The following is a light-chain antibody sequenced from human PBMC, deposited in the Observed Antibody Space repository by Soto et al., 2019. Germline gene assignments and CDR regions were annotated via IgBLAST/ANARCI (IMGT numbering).Light chain of an antibody. CDR1: QSVSSY. CDR2: DAS. CDR3: QQYGYSPIT. Sequence: EIVLTQSPGTLSLSPGERATLSCGASQSVSSYLAWYQQKPGQAPRLLIYDASNRATGIPARFSGGGSGTDFTLTISRLEPEDFAVYYCQQYGYSPITFGQGTRLEI. V-gene: IGKV3-11*01. J-gene: IGKJ5*01.